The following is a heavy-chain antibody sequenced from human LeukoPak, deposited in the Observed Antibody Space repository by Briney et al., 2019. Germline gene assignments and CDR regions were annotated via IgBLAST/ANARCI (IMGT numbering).Heavy chain of an antibody. J-gene: IGHJ4*02. D-gene: IGHD2-15*01. CDR1: GYTFTGYY. CDR3: ARICSGGSRPTDY. Sequence: ASVKVSCKASGYTFTGYYMHWVRQAPGQGLEWMGRINPNSGGTNYAQKFQGRVTMTRDTSISTAYMELSRLRSDDTAVYYCARICSGGSRPTDYWGQGTLVSVSS. V-gene: IGHV1-2*06. CDR2: INPNSGGT.